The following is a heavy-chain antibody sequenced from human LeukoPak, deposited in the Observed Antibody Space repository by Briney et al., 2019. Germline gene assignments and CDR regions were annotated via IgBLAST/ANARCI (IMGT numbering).Heavy chain of an antibody. Sequence: ASVKVSCKASGGTFSRYAISWVRQAPGQGLEWMGGIIPIFGTANYAQKFQGRVTITTDESTSTAYMELSSLRSEDTAVYYCARDRGIAARLPYYYYMDVWGKGTTVTVSS. CDR2: IIPIFGTA. V-gene: IGHV1-69*05. J-gene: IGHJ6*03. CDR1: GGTFSRYA. D-gene: IGHD6-6*01. CDR3: ARDRGIAARLPYYYYMDV.